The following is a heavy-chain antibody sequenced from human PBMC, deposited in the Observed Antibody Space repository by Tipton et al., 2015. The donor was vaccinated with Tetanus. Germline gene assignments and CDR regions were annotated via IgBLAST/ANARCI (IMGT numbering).Heavy chain of an antibody. CDR1: GGAISGYY. J-gene: IGHJ6*02. D-gene: IGHD2-15*01. CDR2: ISDSGTT. Sequence: TLSLTCTVSGGAISGYYWSWIRQPPGRGLEWIGYISDSGTTNFNPSLESRVAISVDTSNNQFSLKLSSVTTADTAIYFCAREQMRPAPEGYYYYYGVDVWGQGTTVIVSS. CDR3: AREQMRPAPEGYYYYYGVDV. V-gene: IGHV4-59*01.